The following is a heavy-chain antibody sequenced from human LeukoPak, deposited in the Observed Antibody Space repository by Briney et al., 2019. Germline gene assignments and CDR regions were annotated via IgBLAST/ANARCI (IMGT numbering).Heavy chain of an antibody. Sequence: PGGSLRLSCAASGFTFSSYGMHWVRQAPGKGLEWVAFIHFDGSTKYSGDSVKGRFTISRDNSKNTLYLQMNSPRPEGTAVYYCAKDQCTRTSCDGYPGYWGQGSLVTVSS. CDR3: AKDQCTRTSCDGYPGY. CDR1: GFTFSSYG. V-gene: IGHV3-30*02. J-gene: IGHJ4*02. CDR2: IHFDGSTK. D-gene: IGHD2-2*01.